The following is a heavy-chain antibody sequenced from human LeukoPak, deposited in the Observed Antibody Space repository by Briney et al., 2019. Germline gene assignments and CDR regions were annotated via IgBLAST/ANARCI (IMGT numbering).Heavy chain of an antibody. D-gene: IGHD3-3*01. Sequence: KTSETLSLTCTVSGYSISSGYYWGWIRQPPGRGREGIGSIYHSGGTYYNPYLKSRVTISVDTSKNQYSLKLSSVTAADTAVYYCARDSYDFWSGYYTFDPWGQGTLVTVSS. J-gene: IGHJ5*02. CDR3: ARDSYDFWSGYYTFDP. CDR1: GYSISSGYY. CDR2: IYHSGGT. V-gene: IGHV4-38-2*02.